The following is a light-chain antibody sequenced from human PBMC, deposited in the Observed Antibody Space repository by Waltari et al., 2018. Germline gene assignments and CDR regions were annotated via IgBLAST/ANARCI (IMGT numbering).Light chain of an antibody. Sequence: QSALTQPASVSGPPGQSITISCTGTRSDVGSYNLVSWYQQHPGKAPKLMIYEVSKRPSGVSNRFSGSKSGNTASLTISGLQAEDEADYYCCSYAGSSTFYVFGTGTKVTVL. CDR3: CSYAGSSTFYV. CDR1: RSDVGSYNL. V-gene: IGLV2-23*02. J-gene: IGLJ1*01. CDR2: EVS.